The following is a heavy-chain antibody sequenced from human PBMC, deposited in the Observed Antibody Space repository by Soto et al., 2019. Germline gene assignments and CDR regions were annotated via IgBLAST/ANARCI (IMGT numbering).Heavy chain of an antibody. D-gene: IGHD3-22*01. Sequence: PGGSLRLSCAASGFTFSSFGVHWVRQAPGKGLEWVAVISYDGSNKYYADSVKGRFTISRDNSKNTLYLQMNSLRAEDTAVYYCARDTSGYWHTIDYWGQGTLVTVSS. J-gene: IGHJ4*02. V-gene: IGHV3-30*03. CDR2: ISYDGSNK. CDR3: ARDTSGYWHTIDY. CDR1: GFTFSSFG.